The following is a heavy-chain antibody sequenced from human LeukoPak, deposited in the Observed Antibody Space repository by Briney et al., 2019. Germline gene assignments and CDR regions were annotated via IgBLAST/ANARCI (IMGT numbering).Heavy chain of an antibody. J-gene: IGHJ4*02. D-gene: IGHD1-26*01. V-gene: IGHV1-69*04. CDR2: IIPIFGIA. Sequence: SVKVSCKASGGTFSSYAISWVRQAPGQGLEWMGRIIPIFGIANYAQKFQGRVTITADNSTSTAYMELSSLRSEDTAVYYCARAESGSYYHFDYWGQGTLVTVSS. CDR1: GGTFSSYA. CDR3: ARAESGSYYHFDY.